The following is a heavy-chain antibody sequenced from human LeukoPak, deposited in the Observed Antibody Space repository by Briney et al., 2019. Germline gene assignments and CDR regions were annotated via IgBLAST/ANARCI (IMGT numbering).Heavy chain of an antibody. V-gene: IGHV4-31*03. CDR3: AREIPVGAVSSIDY. Sequence: PSQTLSPTCTVSGGSISSTNYYWGWIRQHPAKGLEWIGHIYYSGSTYYNPSLKSRVTISVDTSKNQFSLKLSSVTAADTAVYHCAREIPVGAVSSIDYWGQGTLVTVSS. CDR1: GGSISSTNYY. D-gene: IGHD1-26*01. J-gene: IGHJ4*02. CDR2: IYYSGST.